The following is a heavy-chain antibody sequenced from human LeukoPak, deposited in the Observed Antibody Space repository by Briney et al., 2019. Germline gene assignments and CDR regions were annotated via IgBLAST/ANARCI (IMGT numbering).Heavy chain of an antibody. CDR3: ARDVVGRGYCSGGTCFPDYYGMDV. J-gene: IGHJ6*02. CDR2: INPNSGGT. D-gene: IGHD2-15*01. Sequence: ASVKVSCKASGYTFTSYGISWVRQAPGQGLEWMGWINPNSGGTNYAQKFQGWVTMTRDTSISTAYMELSRLRSDDTAVYYCARDVVGRGYCSGGTCFPDYYGMDVWGQGTTVTVSS. V-gene: IGHV1-2*04. CDR1: GYTFTSYG.